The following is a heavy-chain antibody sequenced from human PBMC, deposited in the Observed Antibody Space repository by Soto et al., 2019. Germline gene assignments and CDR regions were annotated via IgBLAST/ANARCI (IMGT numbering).Heavy chain of an antibody. CDR1: GYGYSGYV. V-gene: IGHV1-69*13. D-gene: IGHD1-20*01. Sequence: SLVNLAWKGFGYGYSGYVVSCLLKNSGQGLEWMGGIIPIFGTANYAQKFQGRVTITADESTSTAYMELSSLRSEDTVVYYCARSRGITGRWALWRQGTLVTVSS. CDR2: IIPIFGTA. CDR3: ARSRGITGRWAL. J-gene: IGHJ4*02.